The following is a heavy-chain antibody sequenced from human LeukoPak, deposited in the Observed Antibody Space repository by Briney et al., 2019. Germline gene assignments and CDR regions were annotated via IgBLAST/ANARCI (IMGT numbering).Heavy chain of an antibody. CDR1: GYTFTNYD. CDR3: ARMYNWKYQGFDS. V-gene: IGHV1-18*01. Sequence: ASVTVSCKASGYTFTNYDINWVRQAPGQGLEWMGWIGTYNGNTNYAQRLQDRVTMTTDTSTGTAYMELRSLRSDDTAVYYCARMYNWKYQGFDSWGQGTLVTVSS. J-gene: IGHJ4*02. D-gene: IGHD1-7*01. CDR2: IGTYNGNT.